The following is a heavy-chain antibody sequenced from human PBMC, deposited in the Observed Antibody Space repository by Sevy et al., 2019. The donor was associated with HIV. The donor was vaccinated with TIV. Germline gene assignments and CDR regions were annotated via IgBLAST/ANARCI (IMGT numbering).Heavy chain of an antibody. CDR2: ISAYNGNT. V-gene: IGHV1-18*01. CDR3: AREPVTMVRGVIITPEPLDY. Sequence: ASVKVSCKASGYTFTSYGISWVRQAPGQGLEWMGWISAYNGNTNYAQKLQGRVTMTTDTSTSTAYMELRSPRSDDTAVYYCAREPVTMVRGVIITPEPLDYWGQGTLVTVSS. D-gene: IGHD3-10*01. CDR1: GYTFTSYG. J-gene: IGHJ4*02.